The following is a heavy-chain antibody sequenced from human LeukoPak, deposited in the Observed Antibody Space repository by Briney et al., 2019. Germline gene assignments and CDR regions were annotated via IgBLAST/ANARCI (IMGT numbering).Heavy chain of an antibody. J-gene: IGHJ4*02. CDR1: GFTFSSYW. V-gene: IGHV3-74*01. D-gene: IGHD4-17*01. CDR3: ARDPFYGDADFDH. Sequence: QPGGSLRLSCAASGFTFSSYWMHWVRQAPGKGLVWVSRINSDGSTTSYADSVKGRFTISRDNAKNTVYLQMNSLRVEDTAVYYCARDPFYGDADFDHWGQGALVTVSS. CDR2: INSDGSTT.